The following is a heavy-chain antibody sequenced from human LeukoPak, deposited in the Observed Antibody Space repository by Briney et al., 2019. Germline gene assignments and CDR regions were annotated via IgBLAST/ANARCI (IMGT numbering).Heavy chain of an antibody. Sequence: VASVKVSCKASGGTFSSYANSWVRQAPAQGIEWMGGIIPIFGTANYAQKFQGRVTITADKATSTAYMELSSLRSEDTAVYYCARDSSTSNHFDYWGQGTLVTVSS. CDR2: IIPIFGTA. V-gene: IGHV1-69*06. CDR3: ARDSSTSNHFDY. J-gene: IGHJ4*02. CDR1: GGTFSSYA. D-gene: IGHD2-2*01.